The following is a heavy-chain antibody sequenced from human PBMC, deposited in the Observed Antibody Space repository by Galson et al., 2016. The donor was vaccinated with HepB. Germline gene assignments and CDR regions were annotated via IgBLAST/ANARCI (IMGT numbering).Heavy chain of an antibody. CDR2: IKQDGSEK. V-gene: IGHV3-7*03. CDR3: ASLLTWRGSFDY. D-gene: IGHD3-16*01. Sequence: SLRLSCAASGFTFNSFWMSWVRQAPGKGLEWVASIKQDGSEKYYVDSVKGRFTISRNNAKKSLYLQMNSLKVEDTAVYYCASLLTWRGSFDYWGQGTLVPVSS. CDR1: GFTFNSFW. J-gene: IGHJ4*02.